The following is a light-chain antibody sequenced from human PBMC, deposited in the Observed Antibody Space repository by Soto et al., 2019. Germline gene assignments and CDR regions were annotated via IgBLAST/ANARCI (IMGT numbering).Light chain of an antibody. CDR3: SSYTTSSTDV. CDR2: DVS. V-gene: IGLV2-14*01. J-gene: IGLJ1*01. Sequence: QSVLTQPASVSGSPGQSITISCTGTSSDVGGYNYVSWHQQHPGKVPKLMIYDVSYRPSGVSNRFSGSKSGNTASLTISGLQAEDEAYYYCSSYTTSSTDVFVTGTKVTVL. CDR1: SSDVGGYNY.